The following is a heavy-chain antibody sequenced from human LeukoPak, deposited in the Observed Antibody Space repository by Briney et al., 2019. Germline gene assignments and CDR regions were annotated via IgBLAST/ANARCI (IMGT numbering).Heavy chain of an antibody. J-gene: IGHJ4*02. D-gene: IGHD2-15*01. CDR1: GFTFRSYA. CDR3: VRDFHCSDGSCPLFDY. CDR2: TNEPGVYT. V-gene: IGHV3-23*01. Sequence: GGSLRLSCTASGFTFRSYAMSWVRQAPGKGLGWVSGTNEPGVYTYYADSVKGRFTVSRDNSENTLYLQMNSLRVEDTAVYYCVRDFHCSDGSCPLFDYWGQGTLVTVSS.